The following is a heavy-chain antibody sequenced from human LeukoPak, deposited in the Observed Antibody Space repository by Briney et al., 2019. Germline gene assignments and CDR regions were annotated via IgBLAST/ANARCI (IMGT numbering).Heavy chain of an antibody. J-gene: IGHJ4*02. CDR1: VGSFNDYH. D-gene: IGHD3-10*01. Sequence: SETLSLTCAVYVGSFNDYHWTWLRQPPGKGLEWSWDVYHIVNTNYNPSLKSRVTISVDKFKHQFSLRLSSVTAADTAVYYCARGIDPKNYYGSGSYSIWGQGTLVTVSS. CDR3: ARGIDPKNYYGSGSYSI. CDR2: VYHIVNT. V-gene: IGHV4-34*01.